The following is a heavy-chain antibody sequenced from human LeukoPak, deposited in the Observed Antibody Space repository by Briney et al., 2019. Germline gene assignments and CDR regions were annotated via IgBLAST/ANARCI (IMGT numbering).Heavy chain of an antibody. CDR1: GGSINSSSYY. CDR3: ARHRSKWLQSSFDY. J-gene: IGHJ4*02. Sequence: PSETLSLTCTVSGGSINSSSYYWGWIRQPPGKGLEWIGSILYSGNTYDNPSLKSRVTISVDTSKNQFSLKLNSVTAADTAVYYCARHRSKWLQSSFDYWGQGTLVTVSS. D-gene: IGHD5-24*01. CDR2: ILYSGNT. V-gene: IGHV4-39*01.